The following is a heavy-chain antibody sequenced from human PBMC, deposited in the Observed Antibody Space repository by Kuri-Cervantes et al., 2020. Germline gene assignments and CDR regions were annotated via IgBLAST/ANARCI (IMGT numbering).Heavy chain of an antibody. V-gene: IGHV3-7*01. D-gene: IGHD6-19*01. J-gene: IGHJ6*02. CDR1: GFTFSSYW. CDR3: AKSYSSGWTYGMDV. CDR2: IKQDGSEK. Sequence: GESLKISCAASGFTFSSYWMSWVRQAPGKGLEWVANIKQDGSEKYYVDSVKGRFTISRDNAKNSLYLQMNSLRAEDTAVYYCAKSYSSGWTYGMDVWGQGTTVTVSS.